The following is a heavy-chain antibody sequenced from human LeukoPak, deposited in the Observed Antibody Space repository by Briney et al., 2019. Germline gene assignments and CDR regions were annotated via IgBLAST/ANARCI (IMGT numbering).Heavy chain of an antibody. CDR2: MYNRGST. CDR1: GDSISNYY. Sequence: SETLSLTCAVSGDSISNYYWSWIRQSPGKDLEWIGYMYNRGSTIYNPSLKSRVTISTDTSKNQFSLRLTSVTAADTAVYYCARAAKAVTGTLDYWGQGTLITVSS. D-gene: IGHD6-19*01. V-gene: IGHV4-59*01. J-gene: IGHJ4*02. CDR3: ARAAKAVTGTLDY.